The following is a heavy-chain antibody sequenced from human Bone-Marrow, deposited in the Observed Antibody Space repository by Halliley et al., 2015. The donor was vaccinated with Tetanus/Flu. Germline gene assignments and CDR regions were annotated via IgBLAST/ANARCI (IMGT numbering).Heavy chain of an antibody. CDR2: ISYSGST. CDR3: ARLSVTSSWSFGPPPRLSFFDS. V-gene: IGHV4-39*01. CDR1: GGSISSTTYH. Sequence: TLSLTCTVSGGSISSTTYHWGWIRQPPGKGLEWIGSISYSGSTDYNPSLRSRVTISVDTSKNQFSLKLSSVTAPDTAVYYCARLSVTSSWSFGPPPRLSFFDSWGQVTLVPFSS. J-gene: IGHJ4*02. D-gene: IGHD3-16*01.